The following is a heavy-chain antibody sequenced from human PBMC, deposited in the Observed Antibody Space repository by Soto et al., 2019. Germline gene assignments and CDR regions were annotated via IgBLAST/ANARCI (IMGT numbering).Heavy chain of an antibody. Sequence: PSETLSLTCTVSGGSISSYYWSWIRQPAGKGLEWIGRIYTSGSTNYNPSLKSRVTMSVDTSQNQFSLKLSSVTAADTAVYYCARACSSNSCYDVFHYWDQGTLVTVYS. V-gene: IGHV4-4*07. D-gene: IGHD2-2*01. J-gene: IGHJ4*02. CDR1: GGSISSYY. CDR2: IYTSGST. CDR3: ARACSSNSCYDVFHY.